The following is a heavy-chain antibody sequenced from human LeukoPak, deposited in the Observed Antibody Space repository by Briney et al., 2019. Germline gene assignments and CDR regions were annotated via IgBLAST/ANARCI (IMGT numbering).Heavy chain of an antibody. V-gene: IGHV1-69*05. CDR3: ARVDADIVLMVYAFDI. J-gene: IGHJ3*02. Sequence: GASVKVSCKASGGTFSSYAISWVRQAPGQGLEWMGGIIPIFGTANYAQKLQGRVTMTTDTSTSTAYMELRSLRSDDTAVYYCARVDADIVLMVYAFDIWGQGTMVTVSS. D-gene: IGHD2-8*01. CDR2: IIPIFGTA. CDR1: GGTFSSYA.